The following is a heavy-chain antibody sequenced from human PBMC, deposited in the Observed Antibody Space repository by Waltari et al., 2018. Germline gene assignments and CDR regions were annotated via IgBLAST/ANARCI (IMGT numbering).Heavy chain of an antibody. Sequence: EVRLVESGGGLVQPGGSLERSCAASVFIFSGSPIHWVRQASGKGLEWVGRIGNQGNTYATVYTESVKGRFTISRDDSKNTAYLQMNSLKIEDTAFYYCTRSPGFGPWGQGTLVTVSS. J-gene: IGHJ5*02. CDR2: IGNQGNTYAT. V-gene: IGHV3-73*02. CDR1: VFIFSGSP. CDR3: TRSPGFGP.